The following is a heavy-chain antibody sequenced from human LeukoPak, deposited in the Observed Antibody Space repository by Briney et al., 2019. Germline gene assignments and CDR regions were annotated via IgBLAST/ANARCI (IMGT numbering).Heavy chain of an antibody. V-gene: IGHV3-20*04. CDR3: VRESAYCGGDCYSPRGDY. Sequence: GGSLRLSCAASGFSFGTYGMSWVRQVPGKGLEWVSGINWNGASTVYADSVKGRFTISRDNAKNTLFLQMNSLRAEDTALYYCVRESAYCGGDCYSPRGDYWGQGTLVTVSS. CDR1: GFSFGTYG. D-gene: IGHD2-21*02. J-gene: IGHJ4*02. CDR2: INWNGAST.